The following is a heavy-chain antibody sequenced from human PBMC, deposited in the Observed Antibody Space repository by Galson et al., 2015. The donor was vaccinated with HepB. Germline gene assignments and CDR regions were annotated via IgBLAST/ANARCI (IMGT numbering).Heavy chain of an antibody. V-gene: IGHV1-18*01. Sequence: SVKVSCKASGYTFTSYGISWVRQAPGQGLEWMGWISAYNGNTNYAQKLQGRVTMTTDTSTSTAYMELRSLRSDDTAVYYCARDRSRLRGYYDSSGYGYWGQGTLVTVSS. CDR3: ARDRSRLRGYYDSSGYGY. CDR2: ISAYNGNT. D-gene: IGHD3-22*01. J-gene: IGHJ4*02. CDR1: GYTFTSYG.